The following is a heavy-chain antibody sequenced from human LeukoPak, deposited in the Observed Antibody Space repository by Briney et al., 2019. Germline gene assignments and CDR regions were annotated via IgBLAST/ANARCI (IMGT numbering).Heavy chain of an antibody. CDR3: ARDSMVTNVNDAFDI. CDR1: GYTFTSYG. CDR2: ISAYNGNT. V-gene: IGHV1-18*01. J-gene: IGHJ3*02. D-gene: IGHD3-10*01. Sequence: ASVKVSXKASGYTFTSYGISWVRQAPGQGLEWMGWISAYNGNTKYAQKLQGRVTMTTDTSTSTAYMELRSLRADDTAVYYCARDSMVTNVNDAFDIWGQGTMVTVSS.